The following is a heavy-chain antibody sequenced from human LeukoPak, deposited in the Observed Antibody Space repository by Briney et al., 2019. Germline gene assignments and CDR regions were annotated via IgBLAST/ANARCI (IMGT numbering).Heavy chain of an antibody. CDR3: AKSAGARSWYGVIDY. D-gene: IGHD6-13*01. V-gene: IGHV3-21*04. CDR2: ISSSSSYI. Sequence: GGSLRLSCAASGFTFSSYSMNWVRQAPGKGLEWVSSISSSSSYIYYADSVKGRFTISRDNAKNSLYLQMNSLRAEDTALYYCAKSAGARSWYGVIDYWGQGTLVTVSS. J-gene: IGHJ4*02. CDR1: GFTFSSYS.